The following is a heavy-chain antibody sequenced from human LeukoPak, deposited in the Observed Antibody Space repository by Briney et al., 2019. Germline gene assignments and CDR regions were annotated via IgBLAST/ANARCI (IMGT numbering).Heavy chain of an antibody. J-gene: IGHJ4*02. CDR3: ARGERRDGYTFGY. V-gene: IGHV4-59*01. CDR2: VYYSGST. Sequence: SETLSLTCTVSGGSISTYYWSWIRQPPGKGLEWIGYVYYSGSTNYNPSLKSRVTISLDTSKNQFSLMLSSATAADTAVYFCARGERRDGYTFGYWGQGTLVTVSS. D-gene: IGHD5-24*01. CDR1: GGSISTYY.